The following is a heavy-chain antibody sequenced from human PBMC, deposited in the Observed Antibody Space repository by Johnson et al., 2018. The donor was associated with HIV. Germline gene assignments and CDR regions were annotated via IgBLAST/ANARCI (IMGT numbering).Heavy chain of an antibody. CDR3: ARDRAVPDDGYNDYAFDI. CDR2: IYSGGST. CDR1: GFPFSSYG. V-gene: IGHV3-NL1*01. D-gene: IGHD5-24*01. Sequence: QVQLVESGGGVVQPGRSLRLSCAASGFPFSSYGMHWVRQAPGKGLEWVAVIYSGGSTYYADSVKGRFTISRDNSKNTLYLQMNSLRAEDTAVYYCARDRAVPDDGYNDYAFDIWGQGTMVTVSS. J-gene: IGHJ3*02.